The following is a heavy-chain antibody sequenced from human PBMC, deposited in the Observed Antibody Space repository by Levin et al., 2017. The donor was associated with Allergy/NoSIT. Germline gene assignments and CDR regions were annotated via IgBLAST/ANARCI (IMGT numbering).Heavy chain of an antibody. V-gene: IGHV4-38-2*01. CDR1: GSSISSGYY. CDR2: IYHSGST. CDR3: ARVSLEAVAGKVSDDGLDV. D-gene: IGHD6-19*01. Sequence: PSETLSLTCAVSGSSISSGYYWGWIRQPPGKGLEWIGSIYHSGSTYYNPSLNSRVTISVDTSKNQFSLKLSSVTAADTAVYYCARVSLEAVAGKVSDDGLDVWGQGTTVTVSS. J-gene: IGHJ6*02.